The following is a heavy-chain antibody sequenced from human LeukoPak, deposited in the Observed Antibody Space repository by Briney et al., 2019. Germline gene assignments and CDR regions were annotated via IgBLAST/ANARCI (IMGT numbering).Heavy chain of an antibody. CDR1: GGSISSGGYY. CDR2: IYRSGST. J-gene: IGHJ5*02. D-gene: IGHD6-13*01. Sequence: SQTLSLTCTVSGGSISSGGYYWSWIRQPPGKGLEWIGYIYRSGSTYYNPSLKSRVTISVDRSKNQFSLKLSSVTAADTAVYYCAREVTGYSSSWYWFDPWGQGTLVTVSS. V-gene: IGHV4-30-2*01. CDR3: AREVTGYSSSWYWFDP.